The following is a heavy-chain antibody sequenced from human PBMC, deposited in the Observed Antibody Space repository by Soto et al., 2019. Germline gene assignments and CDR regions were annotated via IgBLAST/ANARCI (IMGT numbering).Heavy chain of an antibody. J-gene: IGHJ6*02. V-gene: IGHV3-23*01. CDR3: AKGHYSSGYYGKEYYYYYGMDV. D-gene: IGHD3-22*01. CDR2: ISGSGGST. CDR1: GFTFSSYA. Sequence: GGSLRLSCAASGFTFSSYAMSWVRQAPGKGLEWVSAISGSGGSTYYADSVKGRFTISRDNSKNTLYLQMNSLRAEDTAVYYCAKGHYSSGYYGKEYYYYYGMDVWGQGTTVTVSS.